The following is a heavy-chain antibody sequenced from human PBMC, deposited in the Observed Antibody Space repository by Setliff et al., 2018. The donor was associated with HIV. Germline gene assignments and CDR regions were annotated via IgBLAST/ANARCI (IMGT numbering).Heavy chain of an antibody. D-gene: IGHD6-13*01. CDR2: FDPEDGET. Sequence: SVKVSCKISGYTLTELSIHWVRQAPGKGLEWMANFDPEDGETFYAQKFQGRLTMTEDTSADTAYMELSSLRSDDTAMYYCATDPGYSSTWYSESFQHWGQGTVVTVSS. J-gene: IGHJ1*01. V-gene: IGHV1-24*01. CDR3: ATDPGYSSTWYSESFQH. CDR1: GYTLTELS.